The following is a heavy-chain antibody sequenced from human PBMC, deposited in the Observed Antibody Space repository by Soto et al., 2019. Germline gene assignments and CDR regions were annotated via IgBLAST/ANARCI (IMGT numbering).Heavy chain of an antibody. J-gene: IGHJ2*01. CDR2: VDPEDGET. CDR1: GYTFTDYY. Sequence: EVQLVQSGAEVKKPGATVKISCKVSGYTFTDYYMHWVQQAPGKGLEWMGLVDPEDGETIYAEKFQGRVTITADTSTDTAYMELSSLRSEDTAVYYCATDTIVGATTASRPYWYFDLWGRGTLVTVSS. V-gene: IGHV1-69-2*01. D-gene: IGHD1-26*01. CDR3: ATDTIVGATTASRPYWYFDL.